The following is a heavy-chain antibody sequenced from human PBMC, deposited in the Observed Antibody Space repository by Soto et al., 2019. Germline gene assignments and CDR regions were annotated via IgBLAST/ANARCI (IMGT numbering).Heavy chain of an antibody. CDR3: VGKDTAMPLSYYYYGMDV. CDR1: GFTFSSYA. CDR2: ISGSGGST. V-gene: IGHV3-23*01. Sequence: GGSLRLSCAASGFTFSSYAMSWVRQAPGKGLEWVSAISGSGGSTYYADSVKGRFTISRDNSKNTLYLQMNSLRAEDTAVYYCVGKDTAMPLSYYYYGMDVWGQGTTVTVSS. D-gene: IGHD5-18*01. J-gene: IGHJ6*02.